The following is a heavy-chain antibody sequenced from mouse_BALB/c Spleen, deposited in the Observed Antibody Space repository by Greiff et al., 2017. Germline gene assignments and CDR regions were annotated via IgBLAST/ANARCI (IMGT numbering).Heavy chain of an antibody. D-gene: IGHD4-1*01. CDR2: IAPGSGST. V-gene: IGHV1S41*01. Sequence: DLVKPGASVKLSCKASGYTFTSYWINWIKQRPGQGLEWIGRIAPGSGSTYYNEMFKGKATLTVDTSSSTAYIQLSSLSSEDSAVYFCARSLGRYYLDYWGQGTTLTVSS. J-gene: IGHJ2*01. CDR1: GYTFTSYW. CDR3: ARSLGRYYLDY.